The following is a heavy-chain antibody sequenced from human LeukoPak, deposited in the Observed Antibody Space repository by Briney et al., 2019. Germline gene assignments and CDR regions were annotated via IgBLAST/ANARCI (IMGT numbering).Heavy chain of an antibody. CDR2: IYYSGST. CDR3: ARSSVAVMFHDY. CDR1: GGSISSSSYY. V-gene: IGHV4-39*07. J-gene: IGHJ4*02. D-gene: IGHD3-10*02. Sequence: SETLSLTCTVSGGSISSSSYYWGWIRQPPGKGLEWIGSIYYSGSTYYNPSLKSRVTISVDTSKNQFSLKLSSVTAADTAVYYCARSSVAVMFHDYWGQGTLVTVSS.